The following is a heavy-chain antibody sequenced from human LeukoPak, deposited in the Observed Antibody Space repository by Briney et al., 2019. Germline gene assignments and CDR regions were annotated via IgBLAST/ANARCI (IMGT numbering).Heavy chain of an antibody. CDR2: IYYSGST. D-gene: IGHD6-19*01. Sequence: SETLSLTCTVSGGSISSYYWSWIRQPPGKGLEWIGYIYYSGSTNYNPSLKSRVTISVDTSKNQFSLKLSSVTAADTAVYYCARASSGWYVDWFDPWGQGTLVTVSS. V-gene: IGHV4-59*12. J-gene: IGHJ5*02. CDR1: GGSISSYY. CDR3: ARASSGWYVDWFDP.